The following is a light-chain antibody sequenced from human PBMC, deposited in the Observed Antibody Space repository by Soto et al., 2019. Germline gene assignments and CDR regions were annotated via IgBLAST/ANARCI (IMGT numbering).Light chain of an antibody. CDR2: DVT. Sequence: QPVLTQPPSASGTPGQRVTISCSGSSSNIGSNYVYWYQHHPGQAPRLVIYDVTNRPSGISDRFSGSKSGNTASLTISGLLAEDEADYYCTSYTSISTYVFGTGTKVTVL. J-gene: IGLJ1*01. V-gene: IGLV2-14*01. CDR3: TSYTSISTYV. CDR1: SSNIGSNY.